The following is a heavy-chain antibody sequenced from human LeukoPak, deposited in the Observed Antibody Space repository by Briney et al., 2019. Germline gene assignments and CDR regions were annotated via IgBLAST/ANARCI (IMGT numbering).Heavy chain of an antibody. J-gene: IGHJ5*02. D-gene: IGHD3-10*01. CDR2: ISAYNGNT. V-gene: IGHV1-18*04. CDR1: GYTFTGYG. Sequence: PGASVKVSCKASGYTFTGYGISWVRQAPGQGLEWMGWISAYNGNTNYAQKLQGRVTMTTDTSTSTAYMELRSLRSDDTAVYYCARDPRDTMVRGVIITSWFDPWGQGTLVTVSS. CDR3: ARDPRDTMVRGVIITSWFDP.